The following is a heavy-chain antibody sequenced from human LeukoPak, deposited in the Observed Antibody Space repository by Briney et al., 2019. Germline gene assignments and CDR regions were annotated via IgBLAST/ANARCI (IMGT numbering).Heavy chain of an antibody. V-gene: IGHV4-39*02. CDR1: GGSISSSSYY. CDR2: IHYSETT. J-gene: IGHJ4*02. Sequence: SETLSLTCTVSGGSISSSSYYWGWIRQPPGKGLEWIASIHYSETTYYNPSLKSRVTISVDTSKNHFSLKLSSVTAADTAVYYCARGPTYQPIDFWGQGTLVTVSS. CDR3: ARGPTYQPIDF. D-gene: IGHD2-2*01.